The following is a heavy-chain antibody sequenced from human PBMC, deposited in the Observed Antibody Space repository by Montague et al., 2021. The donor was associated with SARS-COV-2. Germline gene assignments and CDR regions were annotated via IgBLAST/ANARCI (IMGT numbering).Heavy chain of an antibody. D-gene: IGHD3-10*01. CDR1: GGSVSSSSYY. CDR2: IYHTGST. V-gene: IGHV4-39*01. J-gene: IGHJ3*02. CDR3: ARHITGSGNAFDI. Sequence: SETLSLTCTVSGGSVSSSSYYWGWIRQPPGKGLEWIGSIYHTGSTYYNPSLKSRATISVDTSKNQFSLKLSSVTAADTAVYYCARHITGSGNAFDIWGQGTMVTVSS.